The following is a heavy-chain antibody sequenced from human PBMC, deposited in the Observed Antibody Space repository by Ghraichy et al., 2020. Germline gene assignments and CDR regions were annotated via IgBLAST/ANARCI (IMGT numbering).Heavy chain of an antibody. CDR1: GFTFSTSV. J-gene: IGHJ4*02. CDR3: SKGSTRSYPLPVDY. CDR2: ISSDGRTK. D-gene: IGHD1-1*01. V-gene: IGHV3-30*18. Sequence: GGSLRLSCAASGFTFSTSVMHWVRQAPGKGLEWVTLISSDGRTKYYADSVKGRFTISRDNSKNTLYMQMDSLRVEDTALYYCSKGSTRSYPLPVDYWGPGTLVTVSS.